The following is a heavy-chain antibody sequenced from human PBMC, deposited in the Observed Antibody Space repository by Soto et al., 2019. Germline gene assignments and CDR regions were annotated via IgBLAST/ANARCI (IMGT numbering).Heavy chain of an antibody. V-gene: IGHV4-39*01. CDR3: ARTSLLYGMDV. J-gene: IGHJ6*02. Sequence: PSETLSLTCTVSGGSISSSSYYWGWIRQPPGKGLEWIGSIYYSGSTYYNPSLKSRVTISVDTSKNQFSLKLSSVTAADTAVYYCARTSLLYGMDVWGQGTTVTVSS. CDR2: IYYSGST. CDR1: GGSISSSSYY. D-gene: IGHD1-26*01.